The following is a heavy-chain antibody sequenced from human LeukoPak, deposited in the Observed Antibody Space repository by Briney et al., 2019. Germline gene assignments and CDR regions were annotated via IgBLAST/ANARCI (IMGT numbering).Heavy chain of an antibody. CDR3: ARHLYASQSTGDY. CDR2: IFPGDSDT. D-gene: IGHD2/OR15-2a*01. CDR1: GYSFTSYW. J-gene: IGHJ4*02. Sequence: GESLKISCKGSGYSFTSYWIGWVRQMPGRGLEWMGIIFPGDSDTRYSPSFQGQVTISADKSISTAYLQWSSLKASDTAMYYCARHLYASQSTGDYWGQGTLVTVSS. V-gene: IGHV5-51*01.